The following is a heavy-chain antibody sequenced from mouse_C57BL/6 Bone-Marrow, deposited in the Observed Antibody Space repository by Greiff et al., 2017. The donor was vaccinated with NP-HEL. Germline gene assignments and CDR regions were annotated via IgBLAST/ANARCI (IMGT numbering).Heavy chain of an antibody. CDR1: GYTFTSYW. CDR2: IDPSDSET. V-gene: IGHV1-52*01. CDR3: AKERGIYYYGSSLYYFDY. D-gene: IGHD1-1*01. J-gene: IGHJ2*01. Sequence: VQLQQPGAELVRPGSSVKLSCKASGYTFTSYWMHWVKQRPIQGLEWIGNIDPSDSETHYNQKFKDKATLTVDKSSSTAYMQLSSLTSEDSAVYYCAKERGIYYYGSSLYYFDYWGQGTTLTVSS.